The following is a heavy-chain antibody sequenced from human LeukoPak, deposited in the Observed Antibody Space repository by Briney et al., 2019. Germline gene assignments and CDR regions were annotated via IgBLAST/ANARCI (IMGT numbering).Heavy chain of an antibody. D-gene: IGHD4-17*01. CDR1: GYTFAGYY. V-gene: IGHV1-2*02. Sequence: VKVSCKASGYTFAGYYLHWVRQAPGQGLEWMGWIKPNSGGTQYAQKFQGRVTMARDTSISTAYMELSRLQSDDTAVYYCASAESHDYGETWGQGTLVTVSS. CDR3: ASAESHDYGET. CDR2: IKPNSGGT. J-gene: IGHJ4*02.